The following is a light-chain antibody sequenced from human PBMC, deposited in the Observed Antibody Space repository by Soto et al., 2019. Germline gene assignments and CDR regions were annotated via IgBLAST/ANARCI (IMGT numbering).Light chain of an antibody. V-gene: IGKV3-20*01. CDR3: QQYGSAPLT. CDR1: QSVSSSY. J-gene: IGKJ4*01. Sequence: EIVLTQSPGTLSLSPGERATLSCRASQSVSSSYLAWYQQKPGQAPRLLIYGASSRANGIPDRFSGSGSGTHFPLTISRLEPEDFAVYYCQQYGSAPLTFGGGTKVEIK. CDR2: GAS.